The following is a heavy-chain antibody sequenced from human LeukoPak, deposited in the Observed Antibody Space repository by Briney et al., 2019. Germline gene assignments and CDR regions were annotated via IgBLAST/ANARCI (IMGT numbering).Heavy chain of an antibody. CDR2: IKEDGSER. Sequence: PGGSLRLSCEGSAFIFSGHWMNWVRQTPGKGLEWVASIKEDGSERQYVDSVKGRFSISRDNTKGSLFLQLNSLRAEDTAVYYCARGSSSWQIDYWGQGTLVTVSS. J-gene: IGHJ4*02. D-gene: IGHD6-13*01. V-gene: IGHV3-7*03. CDR1: AFIFSGHW. CDR3: ARGSSSWQIDY.